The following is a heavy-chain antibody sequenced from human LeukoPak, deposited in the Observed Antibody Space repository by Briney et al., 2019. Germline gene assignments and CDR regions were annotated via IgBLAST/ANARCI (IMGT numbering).Heavy chain of an antibody. CDR1: GFTFSSYS. Sequence: GGSLRLSCAASGFTFSSYSMNWVHQAPGKGLEWVSSISSSSSYIYYADSVKGRFTISRDNAKNSLYLQMNSLRSEDTAVYYCARSSSSSPLFDYWGQGTLVTVSS. J-gene: IGHJ4*02. V-gene: IGHV3-21*01. D-gene: IGHD6-6*01. CDR2: ISSSSSYI. CDR3: ARSSSSSPLFDY.